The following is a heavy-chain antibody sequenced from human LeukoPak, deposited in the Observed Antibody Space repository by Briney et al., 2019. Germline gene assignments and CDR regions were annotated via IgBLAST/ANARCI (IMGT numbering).Heavy chain of an antibody. D-gene: IGHD6-19*01. J-gene: IGHJ4*02. V-gene: IGHV4-4*02. CDR3: ARDPSPRGGWFYFDY. CDR1: GHSISIGNY. Sequence: SDTLSLTCGLSGHSISIGNYWTGARQPPGKGLAWIGDIYQSGITKYNPSLKSRVTMSVDKSKNEFSLKLGSVTAADTAVYYCARDPSPRGGWFYFDYGGQGILVTVS. CDR2: IYQSGIT.